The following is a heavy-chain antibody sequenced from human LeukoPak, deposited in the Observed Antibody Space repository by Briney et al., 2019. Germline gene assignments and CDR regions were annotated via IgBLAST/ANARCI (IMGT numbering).Heavy chain of an antibody. Sequence: ASVKVSCKASGYTFTGYYMHWVRQAPGQGLEWMGWINPNSGGTNYAQKFQGWVTMTRDTSISTAYMELSRLRSDDTAGYYCARARVPHFDWLLYGDAFDIWDQGTMVTVSS. CDR3: ARARVPHFDWLLYGDAFDI. V-gene: IGHV1-2*04. CDR1: GYTFTGYY. J-gene: IGHJ3*02. D-gene: IGHD3-9*01. CDR2: INPNSGGT.